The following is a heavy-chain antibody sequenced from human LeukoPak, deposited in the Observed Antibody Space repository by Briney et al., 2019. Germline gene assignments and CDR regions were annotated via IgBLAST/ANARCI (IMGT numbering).Heavy chain of an antibody. CDR1: GGSISSSSYY. V-gene: IGHV4-39*01. D-gene: IGHD3-16*01. Sequence: SETLSLTCTVSGGSISSSSYYWGWIRQPPGKGLEWIGSIYYSGSTYYNPSLKSRVTISVDTSKNQFSLKLSSVTAADTAVYYCARLGGVSGIDYWGQGTLVTVSS. CDR2: IYYSGST. J-gene: IGHJ4*02. CDR3: ARLGGVSGIDY.